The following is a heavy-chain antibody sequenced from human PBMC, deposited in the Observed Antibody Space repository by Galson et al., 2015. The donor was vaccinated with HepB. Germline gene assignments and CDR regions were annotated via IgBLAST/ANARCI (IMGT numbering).Heavy chain of an antibody. D-gene: IGHD2-15*01. V-gene: IGHV1-46*01. J-gene: IGHJ4*02. CDR2: INPSSGST. Sequence: SVKVSCKASGYIFTSYHIHWVRQAPGQGLEWMGIINPSSGSTTYAQKFQGRIIMTWDTSTSTVYMELSSLRSEDTAVYYCASELVVVAATYGADYWGQGTLVTVSS. CDR3: ASELVVVAATYGADY. CDR1: GYIFTSYH.